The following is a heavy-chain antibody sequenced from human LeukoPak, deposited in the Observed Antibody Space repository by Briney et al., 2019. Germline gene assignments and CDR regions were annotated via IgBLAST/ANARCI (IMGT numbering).Heavy chain of an antibody. V-gene: IGHV3-7*03. CDR3: AQHGGNLAFEV. CDR1: GFTFSSYW. Sequence: PGGSLRLSCAASGFTFSSYWMSWLRQAPGKGLEWVSSISNDGSEKFYVDSVKGRFTISRDNAKNSLYLQMNSLRAEDTAVYHCAQHGGNLAFEVWGQGTMVSVSS. J-gene: IGHJ3*01. CDR2: ISNDGSEK. D-gene: IGHD4-23*01.